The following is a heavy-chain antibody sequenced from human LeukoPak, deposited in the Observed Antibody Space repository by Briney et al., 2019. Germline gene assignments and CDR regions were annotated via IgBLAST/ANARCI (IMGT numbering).Heavy chain of an antibody. Sequence: PSETLSLTCTVPGGSVNRGGYYWTWVRQHPGKGLEWLGYIYYSGRTYYNPSLKSRITISLDTSKNQFSLNLTSVSAADTAFYFCARSSDYGDYDWGQGTLITVSS. D-gene: IGHD4-17*01. V-gene: IGHV4-31*03. CDR1: GGSVNRGGYY. J-gene: IGHJ4*02. CDR3: ARSSDYGDYD. CDR2: IYYSGRT.